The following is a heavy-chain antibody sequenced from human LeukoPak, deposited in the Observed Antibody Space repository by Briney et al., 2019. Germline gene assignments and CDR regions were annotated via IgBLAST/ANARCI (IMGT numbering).Heavy chain of an antibody. CDR1: GYSFPSYW. CDR2: IYPADSDT. J-gene: IGHJ4*02. V-gene: IGHV5-51*01. Sequence: GESLKISCKGSGYSFPSYWIGWVRQMPGKGLEWMGIIYPADSDTRYSPSFQGQVTISVDKSISTAYLQWSSLKASDTAMYYCATLHDSGTYYSSFDYWGQGTLVTVSS. CDR3: ATLHDSGTYYSSFDY. D-gene: IGHD3-10*01.